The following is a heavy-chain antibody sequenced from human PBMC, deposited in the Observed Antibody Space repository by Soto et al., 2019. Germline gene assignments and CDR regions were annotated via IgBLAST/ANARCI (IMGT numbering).Heavy chain of an antibody. CDR2: IVGSAGST. J-gene: IGHJ4*02. CDR3: AKDGIRSTGWYGYYDH. Sequence: EVQLLESGGALVQPGRSLRLSCAASGFTFSSYAMTWVRQAPGKGLEWVSAIVGSAGSTYYADSVKGRFTISRDNYKNMVYLQMNSLRAEDTAVYYCAKDGIRSTGWYGYYDHWGQGTLVTVSS. CDR1: GFTFSSYA. V-gene: IGHV3-23*01. D-gene: IGHD6-19*01.